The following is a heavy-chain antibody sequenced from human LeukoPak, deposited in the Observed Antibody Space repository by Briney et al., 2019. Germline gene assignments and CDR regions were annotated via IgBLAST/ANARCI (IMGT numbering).Heavy chain of an antibody. CDR3: ASSTTVVTPFDY. J-gene: IGHJ4*02. CDR2: IYYSGST. D-gene: IGHD4-23*01. V-gene: IGHV4-30-4*01. CDR1: GGSISSGDYY. Sequence: KPSETLSLTCTVSGGSISSGDYYWSWIRQPPGKGLEWIGYIYYSGSTYYNPSLKSRVTISVDTSKNQFSLKLSSVTAADTAVYYCASSTTVVTPFDYWGQGTLVTVSS.